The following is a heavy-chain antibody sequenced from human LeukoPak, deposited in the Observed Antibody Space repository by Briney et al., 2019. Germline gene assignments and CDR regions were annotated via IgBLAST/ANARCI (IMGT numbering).Heavy chain of an antibody. CDR3: ARDGLDYYGSGSSYFDY. V-gene: IGHV3-23*01. J-gene: IGHJ4*02. D-gene: IGHD3-10*01. Sequence: GGSLRLSCAASGFTFSSYAMSWVRQAPGKGLEWVSAISGSGGSTYYADSVKGRFTISRDNSKNTLYLQMNSLRAEDTAVYYCARDGLDYYGSGSSYFDYWGQGTLVTVSS. CDR2: ISGSGGST. CDR1: GFTFSSYA.